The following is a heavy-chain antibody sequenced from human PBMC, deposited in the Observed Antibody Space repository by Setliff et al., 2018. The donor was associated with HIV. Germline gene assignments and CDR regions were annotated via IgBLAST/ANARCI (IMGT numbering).Heavy chain of an antibody. J-gene: IGHJ4*02. CDR2: IRFDGSDK. V-gene: IGHV3-30*02. CDR1: GFTFSSYG. CDR3: AREVYGSGPARGTSGPGEFDH. Sequence: PGGSLRLSCAASGFTFSSYGMHWVRQAPGKGLEWVAFIRFDGSDKYYADFVKGRFTISRDNAKNSVYLQMNSLSAEDTAIYYCAREVYGSGPARGTSGPGEFDHWGQGTMVTVSS. D-gene: IGHD3-10*01.